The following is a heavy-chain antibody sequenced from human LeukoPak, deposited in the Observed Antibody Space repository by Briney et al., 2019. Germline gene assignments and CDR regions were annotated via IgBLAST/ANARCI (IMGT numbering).Heavy chain of an antibody. CDR2: INPNSGGT. CDR3: ATAAGYSSGWYCY. D-gene: IGHD6-19*01. J-gene: IGHJ4*02. Sequence: APVKVSCKASGYTFTGYYMHWVRQAPGQGLEWMGWINPNSGGTNYALKFQGRVTMTRDTSISTAYMELSRLRSDDTAVYYCATAAGYSSGWYCYWGQGTLVTVSS. CDR1: GYTFTGYY. V-gene: IGHV1-2*02.